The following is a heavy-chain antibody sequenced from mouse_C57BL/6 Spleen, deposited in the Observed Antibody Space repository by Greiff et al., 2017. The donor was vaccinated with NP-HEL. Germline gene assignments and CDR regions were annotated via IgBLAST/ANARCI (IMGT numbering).Heavy chain of an antibody. D-gene: IGHD3-2*02. CDR1: GFTFSSYA. J-gene: IGHJ2*01. CDR3: ARVDSSGYFYYFDY. Sequence: EVQVVESGGGLVKPGGSLKLSCAASGFTFSSYAMSWVRQTPEKRLEWVATISDGGSYTYYPDNVKGRFTISRDNAKNNLYLQMSHLKSEDTAMYYCARVDSSGYFYYFDYWGQGTTLTVSS. V-gene: IGHV5-4*01. CDR2: ISDGGSYT.